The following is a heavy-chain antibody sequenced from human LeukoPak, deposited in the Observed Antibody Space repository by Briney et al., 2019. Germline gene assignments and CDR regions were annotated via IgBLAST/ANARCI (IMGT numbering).Heavy chain of an antibody. D-gene: IGHD1-26*01. V-gene: IGHV3-7*01. Sequence: GGSLRLSCAASGFTFSSYWMSWVRQAPGKGLEWAANIKQDGSEKYYVDSVKGRFTISRDNAKNSLYLQMNSLRAEDTAVYYCVRLSWELGDGGVTWGQGTLVTVSS. J-gene: IGHJ5*02. CDR1: GFTFSSYW. CDR3: VRLSWELGDGGVT. CDR2: IKQDGSEK.